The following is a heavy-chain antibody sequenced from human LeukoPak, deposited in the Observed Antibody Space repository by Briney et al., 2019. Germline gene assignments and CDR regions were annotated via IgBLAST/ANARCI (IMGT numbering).Heavy chain of an antibody. J-gene: IGHJ5*02. Sequence: PSETLSLTCTVSGGSISSYYWNWIRQPAGEGLEWIGRIYSSGSTNYNPSLKSRVTMSVDTSKNQFSLKLSSVTAADTAVYYCARDPSSFGGQFDPWGQGTLVAVSS. D-gene: IGHD3-10*01. CDR3: ARDPSSFGGQFDP. CDR1: GGSISSYY. CDR2: IYSSGST. V-gene: IGHV4-4*07.